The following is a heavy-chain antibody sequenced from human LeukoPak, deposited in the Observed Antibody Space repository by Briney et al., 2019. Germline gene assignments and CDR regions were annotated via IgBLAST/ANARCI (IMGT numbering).Heavy chain of an antibody. V-gene: IGHV4-38-2*02. Sequence: SETLSLTCTVSGYSISSSYYWGWIRQPPGKGLEWIGSIYHSGSTYYNPSLKSRVTISVDTSKNQFSLKLSSVTAADTAVYYCASGAYYYDSHGGYWGQGTLVTVSS. CDR1: GYSISSSYY. J-gene: IGHJ4*02. CDR3: ASGAYYYDSHGGY. CDR2: IYHSGST. D-gene: IGHD3-22*01.